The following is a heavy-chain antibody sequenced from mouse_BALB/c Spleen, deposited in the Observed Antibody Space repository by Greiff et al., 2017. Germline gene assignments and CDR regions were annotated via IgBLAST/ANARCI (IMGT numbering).Heavy chain of an antibody. J-gene: IGHJ2*01. V-gene: IGHV1-7*01. Sequence: QVQLQQSGAELAKPGASVKMSCKASGYTFTSYWMHWVKQRPGQGLEWIGYINPSTGYTEYNQKFKDKATLTADKSSSTAYMQLSSLTSEDSAVYYCARSVLGFAYWGQGTTLTVSS. CDR1: GYTFTSYW. CDR2: INPSTGYT. CDR3: ARSVLGFAY. D-gene: IGHD3-3*01.